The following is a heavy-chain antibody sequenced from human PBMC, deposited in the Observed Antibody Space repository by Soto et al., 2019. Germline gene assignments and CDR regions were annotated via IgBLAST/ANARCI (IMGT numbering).Heavy chain of an antibody. V-gene: IGHV4-34*01. Sequence: SETLSLTCAVYGGSFSGYYWSWIRQPPGKGLEWIGEINHSGSTNYNPSLKSRVTISVDTSKNQFSLKLSSVTAADTAVYYCARGVYDFWSPHYMDVWGKGTTVTVSS. CDR3: ARGVYDFWSPHYMDV. D-gene: IGHD3-3*01. CDR2: INHSGST. J-gene: IGHJ6*03. CDR1: GGSFSGYY.